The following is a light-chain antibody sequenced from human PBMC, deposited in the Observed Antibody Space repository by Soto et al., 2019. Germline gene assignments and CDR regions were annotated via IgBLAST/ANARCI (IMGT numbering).Light chain of an antibody. J-gene: IGKJ1*01. CDR1: QTISSW. CDR2: KAS. Sequence: IRMTQSPSSISASTVARVTITCRASQTISSWLAWYQQKPGKAPKLLIYKASTLKSGVPSRFSGSGSGTEFTLTISSLQPDDFATYYCQHYNSYSEAFGQGTKVDIK. V-gene: IGKV1-5*03. CDR3: QHYNSYSEA.